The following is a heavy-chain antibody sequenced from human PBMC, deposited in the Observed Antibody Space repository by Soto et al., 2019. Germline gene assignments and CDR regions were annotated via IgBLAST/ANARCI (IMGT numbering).Heavy chain of an antibody. CDR2: VDPSDSYT. D-gene: IGHD6-6*01. J-gene: IGHJ6*02. CDR3: ARLSSSKRYYYYVMDV. CDR1: GYSFTSYW. Sequence: PGESLKISCKGSGYSFTSYWISWVRQMPGKGLEWMGRVDPSDSYTNYSPSFQGHVTISADKSISTAYLQWSSLKAPDTAMYYCARLSSSKRYYYYVMDVWGQGTTVTVSS. V-gene: IGHV5-10-1*01.